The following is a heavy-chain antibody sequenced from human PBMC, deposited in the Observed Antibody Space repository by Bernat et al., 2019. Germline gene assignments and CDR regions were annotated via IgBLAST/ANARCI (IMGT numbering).Heavy chain of an antibody. CDR3: ARYCSGGSCYYFDY. J-gene: IGHJ4*01. CDR1: GFTFSSYG. D-gene: IGHD2-15*01. V-gene: IGHV3-30*03. Sequence: QVQLVESGGGVVQPGRSLRLSCAASGFTFSSYGMHWVRQAPGKGLEWVAVISYDGSNKYYADSVKGRFTISRDNSKNTLYLQMNSLRAEDTAVYYCARYCSGGSCYYFDYWGHGTLLTVSS. CDR2: ISYDGSNK.